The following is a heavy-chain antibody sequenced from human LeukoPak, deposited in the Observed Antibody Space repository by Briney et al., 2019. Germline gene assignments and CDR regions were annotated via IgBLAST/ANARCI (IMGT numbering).Heavy chain of an antibody. V-gene: IGHV4-39*07. Sequence: SETLSLTCSVSDGSINSDTYYWGWIRQPPGKGLEWIASIYSGGNTFHNPSLKSRVTISLDTSKNQFSLKLTSVTAADTAVYYCARDGPFPGEDGAAHFDHWGQGTLVTVSS. D-gene: IGHD1-14*01. J-gene: IGHJ4*02. CDR2: IYSGGNT. CDR1: DGSINSDTYY. CDR3: ARDGPFPGEDGAAHFDH.